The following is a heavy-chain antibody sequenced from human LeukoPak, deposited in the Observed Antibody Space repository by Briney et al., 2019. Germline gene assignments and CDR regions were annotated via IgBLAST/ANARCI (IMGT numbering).Heavy chain of an antibody. CDR3: ARTQSQSGSYRYYFGY. Sequence: SETLSLTCTVSGVSVGSAGYYWSWIRQPPGGGLEWIGYIYYISNTNYNPSLKSQVTMSLNPSGNQFSLKLNSVTAADTAMYYCARTQSQSGSYRYYFGYWGQGTLVTVSS. V-gene: IGHV4-61*08. CDR2: IYYISNT. CDR1: GVSVGSAGYY. J-gene: IGHJ4*02. D-gene: IGHD1-26*01.